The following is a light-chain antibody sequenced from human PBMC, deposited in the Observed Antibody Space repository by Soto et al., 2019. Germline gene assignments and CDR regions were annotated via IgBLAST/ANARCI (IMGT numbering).Light chain of an antibody. CDR3: GAWDGGLSAFV. J-gene: IGLJ1*01. Sequence: QSLLTQPPSVSAAPGRTVTISCSGSSSNIGNSFVSWYQQLPGTAPRLLIYDNNERPSGIPDRFSGSKSGTSATLGITGLQTGDEADYYCGAWDGGLSAFVFGTGTKV. V-gene: IGLV1-51*01. CDR2: DNN. CDR1: SSNIGNSF.